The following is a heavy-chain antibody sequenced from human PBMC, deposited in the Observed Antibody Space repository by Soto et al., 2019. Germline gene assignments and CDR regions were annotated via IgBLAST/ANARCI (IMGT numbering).Heavy chain of an antibody. V-gene: IGHV3-9*01. J-gene: IGHJ6*02. D-gene: IGHD3-22*01. CDR3: AASRGFDSSGYSGYYYGMDV. CDR2: I. Sequence: EVQLVESGGGLVQPGRSLRLSCAASGFTFDDYAMHWVRQRPGRGLEWVSGIKGRFSISRDNAKKYLYLQMNSLRPDDTALYYCAASRGFDSSGYSGYYYGMDVWGQGTTVTVSS. CDR1: GFTFDDYA.